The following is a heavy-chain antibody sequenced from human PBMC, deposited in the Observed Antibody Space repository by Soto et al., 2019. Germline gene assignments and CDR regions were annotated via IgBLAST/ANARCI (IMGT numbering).Heavy chain of an antibody. Sequence: SETLFLTCTVSGDSITPSYWSWIRQSPGKGLEGIGYIYYRGSTNYNPSLNSRVTISVNTSKKHFSLKLTSVTAADTAVYYCARVKSGAAFDYWGQGTLVTVSS. CDR1: GDSITPSY. D-gene: IGHD1-26*01. CDR2: IYYRGST. CDR3: ARVKSGAAFDY. J-gene: IGHJ4*02. V-gene: IGHV4-59*01.